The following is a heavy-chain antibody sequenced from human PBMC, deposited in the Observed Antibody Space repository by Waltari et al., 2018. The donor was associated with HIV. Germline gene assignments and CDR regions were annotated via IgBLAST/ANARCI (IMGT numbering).Heavy chain of an antibody. D-gene: IGHD4-17*01. Sequence: EVQLEESGGGLVQPGGSLRLSCAASGLPFSSFWMYWVRQAPGKGLEWVANIKYDGSEKSYVDSVKGRFTVSRDNAKNSLYLQMSSLRVEDTAMYYCTTPVTTRGWGRGTLVTVSS. J-gene: IGHJ4*02. CDR1: GLPFSSFW. V-gene: IGHV3-7*03. CDR2: IKYDGSEK. CDR3: TTPVTTRG.